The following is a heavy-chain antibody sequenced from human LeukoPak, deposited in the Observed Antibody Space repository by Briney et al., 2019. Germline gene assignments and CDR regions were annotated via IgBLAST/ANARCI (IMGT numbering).Heavy chain of an antibody. CDR1: GYTFTGYY. V-gene: IGHV1-2*02. CDR2: INPNSGGT. CDR3: ARDKDYYDSSGYYYVLDY. Sequence: ASVKVSCKASGYTFTGYYMHWVRQAPGQGLEWMGWINPNSGGTNYAQKFQGRVTMTRDTSISTAYMELSGLRSDDTAVYYCARDKDYYDSSGYYYVLDYWGQGTLVTVSS. J-gene: IGHJ4*02. D-gene: IGHD3-22*01.